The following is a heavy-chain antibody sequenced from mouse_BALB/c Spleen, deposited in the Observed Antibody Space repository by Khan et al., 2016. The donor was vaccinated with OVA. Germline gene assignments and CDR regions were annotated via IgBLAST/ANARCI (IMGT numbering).Heavy chain of an antibody. CDR2: ISRGGSYT. CDR3: ARQYSNSFFEY. Sequence: EVELVESGGDLVKPGGSLKLSCAASGFTFSSFGMSWIRQTPDKRLEWVATISRGGSYTYYPDSVKGRFTISRDNAKNTLYLQMSSLKSEDTAMYYCARQYSNSFFEYWGQGTTLTVSS. V-gene: IGHV5-6*01. CDR1: GFTFSSFG. J-gene: IGHJ2*01. D-gene: IGHD2-5*01.